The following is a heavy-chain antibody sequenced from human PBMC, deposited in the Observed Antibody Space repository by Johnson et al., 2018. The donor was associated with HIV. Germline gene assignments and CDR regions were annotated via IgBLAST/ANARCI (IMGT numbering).Heavy chain of an antibody. CDR2: IYSGGST. CDR3: ASLSSSLFGAFDI. CDR1: GFSFSGYG. Sequence: QVQLVESGGGVVQPGRFLRLSCAASGFSFSGYGMHWVRQAPGKGLEWVSVIYSGGSTYYADSVKGRFTISRDNSKNTLYLQMNSLRAEDTAVYYCASLSSSLFGAFDIWGQGTMVTVSS. D-gene: IGHD6-13*01. V-gene: IGHV3-NL1*01. J-gene: IGHJ3*02.